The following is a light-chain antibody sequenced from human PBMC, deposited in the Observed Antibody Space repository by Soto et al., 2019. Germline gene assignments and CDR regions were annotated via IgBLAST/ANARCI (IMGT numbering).Light chain of an antibody. Sequence: DIHMTQSPSSLSASVGDRVTITCRASQSISSYLNWYQQKPGKAPKLLIYAASSLQSGVPSRFSGSGSGTDFTLTISSLQPEDFATYYCQQSYSTLWTFGPGTKVEIK. CDR1: QSISSY. V-gene: IGKV1-39*01. CDR2: AAS. J-gene: IGKJ1*01. CDR3: QQSYSTLWT.